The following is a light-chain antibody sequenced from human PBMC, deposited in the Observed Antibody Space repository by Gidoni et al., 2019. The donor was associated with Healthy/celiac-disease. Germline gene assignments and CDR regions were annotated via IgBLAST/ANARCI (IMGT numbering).Light chain of an antibody. CDR1: QSVSRN. CDR2: GAT. V-gene: IGKV3-15*01. J-gene: IGKJ2*01. Sequence: EIVMTQSPATLSVSPGERATLSCRARQSVSRNLAWYQQKPGQPPSLLIYGATPRATGIPARFIGRGSGTVFTLTISSLQSADFAVYYCQQYNTWRTFGQGTKLEIK. CDR3: QQYNTWRT.